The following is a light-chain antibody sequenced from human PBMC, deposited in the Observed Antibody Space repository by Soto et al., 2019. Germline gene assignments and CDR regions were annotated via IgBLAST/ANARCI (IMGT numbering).Light chain of an antibody. CDR1: QNISVW. CDR3: QQYKSYSWT. CDR2: RTS. Sequence: DILMTQSPSTLSASVGDRVTITCRASQNISVWLAWYQQKPGKVPRLLIYRTSILESGVPSRFSGSGSGTEFTLTISSLQPDDFATYHCQQYKSYSWTFGQGTKVEIK. V-gene: IGKV1-5*03. J-gene: IGKJ1*01.